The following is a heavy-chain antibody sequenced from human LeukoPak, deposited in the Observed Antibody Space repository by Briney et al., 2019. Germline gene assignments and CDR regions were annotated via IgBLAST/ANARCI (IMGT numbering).Heavy chain of an antibody. CDR1: GGSISSSSYY. CDR3: ARGLTSSSWYSVVY. V-gene: IGHV4-39*01. J-gene: IGHJ4*02. CDR2: IYYSGST. Sequence: SETLSLTCTVSGGSISSSSYYWGWIRQPPGKGLEWIGSIYYSGSTYYNPSLKSRVTISVDTSKNQFSLKLSSVTAADTAVYYCARGLTSSSWYSVVYWGQGTLVTVSS. D-gene: IGHD6-13*01.